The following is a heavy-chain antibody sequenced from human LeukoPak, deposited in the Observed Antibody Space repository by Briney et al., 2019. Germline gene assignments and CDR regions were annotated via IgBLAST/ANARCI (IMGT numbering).Heavy chain of an antibody. Sequence: ASVKVSCKASGYTFTSYYMHWVRQAPGQGLEWMGIINPSGGSTSYAQKFQGRVTMTRNTSISTAYMELSSLRSEDTAVYYCAREEVTIFGVVTIDNYYYGMDVWGQGTTVTVSS. V-gene: IGHV1-46*01. J-gene: IGHJ6*02. D-gene: IGHD3-3*01. CDR3: AREEVTIFGVVTIDNYYYGMDV. CDR1: GYTFTSYY. CDR2: INPSGGST.